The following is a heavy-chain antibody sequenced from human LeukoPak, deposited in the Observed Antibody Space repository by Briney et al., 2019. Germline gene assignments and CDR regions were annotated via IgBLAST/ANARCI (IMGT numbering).Heavy chain of an antibody. CDR3: ARTSYGDYLFPFFDY. J-gene: IGHJ4*02. D-gene: IGHD4-17*01. Sequence: TSETLSLTCTVSGGSISSYYWGWIRQPPGKGLEWIGSIYHSGSTYYNPSLKSRVTISVDTSKNQFSLKLSSVTAADTAVYYCARTSYGDYLFPFFDYWGQGTLVTVSS. V-gene: IGHV4-39*07. CDR2: IYHSGST. CDR1: GGSISSYY.